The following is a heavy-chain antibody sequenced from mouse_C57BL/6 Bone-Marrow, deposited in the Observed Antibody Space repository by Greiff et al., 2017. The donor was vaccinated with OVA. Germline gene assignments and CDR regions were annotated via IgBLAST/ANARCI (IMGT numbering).Heavy chain of an antibody. Sequence: QVQLQQSGAELVRPGASVKLSCKASGYTFTDYYINWVKQRPGQGLEWIARIYPGSGNTYYNEKFKGKATLTVDKSSSTAYMLLSSLTSEDSAVYFCAREGIYYDYDFDYWGQGTTLTVSS. D-gene: IGHD2-4*01. V-gene: IGHV1-76*01. CDR1: GYTFTDYY. CDR3: AREGIYYDYDFDY. CDR2: IYPGSGNT. J-gene: IGHJ2*01.